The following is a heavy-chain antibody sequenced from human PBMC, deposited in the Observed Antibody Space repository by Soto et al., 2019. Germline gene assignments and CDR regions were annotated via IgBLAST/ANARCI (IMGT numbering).Heavy chain of an antibody. Sequence: AASVKVSCKASGYTFTGYYMHWVRQAPGQGLEWMGWINPNSGGTNYAQKFQGWVTMTRDTSISTAYMELSRLRSDDTAVYYCARGGDIVVVPASPPPYYYSYMDVWGKGTTVTVSS. V-gene: IGHV1-2*04. CDR3: ARGGDIVVVPASPPPYYYSYMDV. CDR2: INPNSGGT. D-gene: IGHD2-2*01. J-gene: IGHJ6*03. CDR1: GYTFTGYY.